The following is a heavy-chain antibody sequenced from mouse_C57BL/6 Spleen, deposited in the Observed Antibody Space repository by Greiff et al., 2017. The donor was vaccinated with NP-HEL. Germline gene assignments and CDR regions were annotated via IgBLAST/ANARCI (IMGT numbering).Heavy chain of an antibody. CDR2: IWSDGST. CDR1: GFSLTSYG. D-gene: IGHD1-1*01. CDR3: ARQGGYYYGSSYAMDY. V-gene: IGHV2-6-1*01. Sequence: VKLQESGPGLVAPSQSLSITCTVSGFSLTSYGVHWVRQPPGKGLEWLVVIWSDGSTTYNSALKSRLSISKDNSKSQVFLKMNSLQTDDTAMYYCARQGGYYYGSSYAMDYWGQGTSVTVAS. J-gene: IGHJ4*01.